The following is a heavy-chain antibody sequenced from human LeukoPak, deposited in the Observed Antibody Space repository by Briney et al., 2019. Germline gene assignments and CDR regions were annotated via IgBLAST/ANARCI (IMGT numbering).Heavy chain of an antibody. J-gene: IGHJ4*02. V-gene: IGHV3-30*18. Sequence: PGGSLRLSCAASGFTFSNNAMHWVRQAPGKGLEWVAVISYDGSNKYYADSVKGRFTISRDNSKNTLYLQMNSLRAEATAVYYCAKDEGQQQLEYYFDYWGQGTLVTVSS. CDR1: GFTFSNNA. CDR3: AKDEGQQQLEYYFDY. D-gene: IGHD6-13*01. CDR2: ISYDGSNK.